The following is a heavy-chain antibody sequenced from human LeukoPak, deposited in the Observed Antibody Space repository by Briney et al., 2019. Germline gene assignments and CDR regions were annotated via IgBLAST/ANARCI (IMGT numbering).Heavy chain of an antibody. CDR2: IYHSGST. CDR3: ARLRYYDSSGYSYYFDY. D-gene: IGHD3-22*01. J-gene: IGHJ4*02. V-gene: IGHV4-38-2*02. CDR1: GYSISSGYY. Sequence: SETLSLTCTVSGYSISSGYYWGWIRQPPGKGLEWIGSIYHSGSTYYNPSLKSRVTIPVDTSKNQFSLKLSSVTAADTAVYYCARLRYYDSSGYSYYFDYWGQGTLVTVSS.